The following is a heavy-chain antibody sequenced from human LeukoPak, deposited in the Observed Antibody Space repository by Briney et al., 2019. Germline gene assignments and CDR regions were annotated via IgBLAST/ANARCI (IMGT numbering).Heavy chain of an antibody. V-gene: IGHV4-39*01. Sequence: SETLSLTCTVSGDSISSSNYFWVWVRQPPGKGLEWITSINYSGTTYYNPSLKSRVTISVDTSKNQFSLNLRSVTAADTAVYYCARRSSANWFDPWGQGTLVTVSS. D-gene: IGHD3-22*01. CDR3: ARRSSANWFDP. J-gene: IGHJ5*02. CDR2: INYSGTT. CDR1: GDSISSSNYF.